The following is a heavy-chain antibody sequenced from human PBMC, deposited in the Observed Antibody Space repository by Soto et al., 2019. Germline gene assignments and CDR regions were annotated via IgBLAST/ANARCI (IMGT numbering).Heavy chain of an antibody. CDR2: INPSGGST. CDR1: GYTFTSYY. D-gene: IGHD3-22*01. V-gene: IGHV1-46*01. J-gene: IGHJ3*02. Sequence: QVQLVQSGVEVKKPGASVKVSCKASGYTFTSYYMHWVRQAPGQGLEWMGIINPSGGSTSYAQKFQGRVTMTRDTSTSTVYMELSSLRSEDTAVYSCASLGYDSSGYLLGDAFDIWGQGTMVTVSS. CDR3: ASLGYDSSGYLLGDAFDI.